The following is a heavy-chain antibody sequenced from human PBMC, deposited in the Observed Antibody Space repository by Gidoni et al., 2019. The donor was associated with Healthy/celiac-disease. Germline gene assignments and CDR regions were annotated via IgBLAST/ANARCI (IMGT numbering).Heavy chain of an antibody. CDR1: GYTFTSYA. V-gene: IGHV1-3*05. Sequence: QVQLVQSGAEEKKPGASVKVSCKASGYTFTSYAMHWVRQAPGQRLEWREWINAGNGNTKYSQKFQGRVTITRDTSASTAYMELSSLRSEDTAVYYCARAPSSSSPGGGWFDPWGQGTLVTVSS. CDR3: ARAPSSSSPGGGWFDP. D-gene: IGHD6-6*01. CDR2: INAGNGNT. J-gene: IGHJ5*02.